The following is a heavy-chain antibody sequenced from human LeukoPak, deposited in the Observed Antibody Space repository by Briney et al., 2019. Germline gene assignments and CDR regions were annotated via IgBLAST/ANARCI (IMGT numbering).Heavy chain of an antibody. D-gene: IGHD3-22*01. V-gene: IGHV3-49*04. CDR3: TRDWYYYDSLDI. Sequence: GGSLRLSCAASGFTFSSYWMSWVRQAPGKGLEWVGFIRSKAYGGTTEYAASVKGRFTISRDDSKSIAYLQMNSLKTEDTAVYYCTRDWYYYDSLDIWGQGTMVTVSS. J-gene: IGHJ3*02. CDR2: IRSKAYGGTT. CDR1: GFTFSSYW.